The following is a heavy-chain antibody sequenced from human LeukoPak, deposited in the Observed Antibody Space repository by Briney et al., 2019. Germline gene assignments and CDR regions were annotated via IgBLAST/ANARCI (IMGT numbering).Heavy chain of an antibody. CDR3: AQHMRATNTYSFFGLDV. V-gene: IGHV3-9*01. D-gene: IGHD1-26*01. J-gene: IGHJ6*02. CDR1: GFTFKDYC. Sequence: GRSQRPFRAATGFTFKDYCMHWARQHPGECLGWDSSINLNGGGTDYADSLKGRFTISRDNAKNSLYLQLSSLRPEDTALYYCAQHMRATNTYSFFGLDVWGQGNTVTVSS. CDR2: INLNGGGT.